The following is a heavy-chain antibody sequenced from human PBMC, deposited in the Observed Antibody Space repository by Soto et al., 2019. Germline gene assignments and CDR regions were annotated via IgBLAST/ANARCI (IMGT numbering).Heavy chain of an antibody. J-gene: IGHJ6*03. V-gene: IGHV3-11*01. CDR3: ARMVPYYYYYMDV. CDR1: GFTFSDYY. D-gene: IGHD3-10*01. CDR2: ISSSGSTI. Sequence: SLRLSCAASGFTFSDYYMSWIRQAPGKGLEWVSYISSSGSTIYYADSVKGRFTISRDNAKNSLYLQMNSLRAEDTAVYYCARMVPYYYYYMDVWGKGTTVTVSS.